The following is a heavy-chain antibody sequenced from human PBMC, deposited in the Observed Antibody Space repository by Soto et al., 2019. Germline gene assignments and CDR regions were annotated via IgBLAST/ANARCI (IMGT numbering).Heavy chain of an antibody. V-gene: IGHV3-23*01. J-gene: IGHJ4*02. CDR1: GFTFSSYA. Sequence: EVQLLDSGGGLVQPGGYLRLSCAASGFTFSSYAMNWVRQAPGKGLEWVPVISGSGDSTYYADSVKGRFTISRDNSKNTLYLQMNSLRTEDTAVYYCARRGPGTYFDYWGQGTLVTVSS. CDR3: ARRGPGTYFDY. D-gene: IGHD6-13*01. CDR2: ISGSGDST.